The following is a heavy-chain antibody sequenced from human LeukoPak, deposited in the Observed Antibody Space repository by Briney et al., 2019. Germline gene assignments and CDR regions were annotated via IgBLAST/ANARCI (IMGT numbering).Heavy chain of an antibody. V-gene: IGHV3-48*01. CDR3: ARNRAYAFDI. J-gene: IGHJ3*02. CDR2: IGTSSGNI. Sequence: GALRLSCVGSGFTFSNSILSWVRQAPGKGLDWVSYIGTSSGNIHYADSVKGRFTISRDNAKNSLYLQMNSLRAEDTAVYYCARNRAYAFDIWGQGTMVTVSS. D-gene: IGHD3-10*01. CDR1: GFTFSNSI.